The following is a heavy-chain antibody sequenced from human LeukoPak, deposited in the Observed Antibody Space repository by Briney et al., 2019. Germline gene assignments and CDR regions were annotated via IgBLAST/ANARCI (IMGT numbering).Heavy chain of an antibody. J-gene: IGHJ3*02. CDR2: INAGNGNT. CDR1: GYTVTSYA. CDR3: ARDTVEDSSGLDDAFDI. D-gene: IGHD3-22*01. V-gene: IGHV1-3*01. Sequence: GASVKVSCKASGYTVTSYAMHWVRQAPGQRLEWMGWINAGNGNTKYSQKFQGRVTITRDTSASTAYMELSSLRSEDTAVYYCARDTVEDSSGLDDAFDIWGQGTMVTVSS.